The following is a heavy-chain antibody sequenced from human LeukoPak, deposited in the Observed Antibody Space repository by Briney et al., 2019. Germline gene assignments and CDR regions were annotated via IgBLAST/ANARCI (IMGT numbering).Heavy chain of an antibody. Sequence: SETLSLTCTVSGGSISSYYWSWIRQPPGKGLEWIGYIYYSGSTNYNPSLKSRVTISVDTSKNQFSLKLSSVTAADTAVYYCARVSSVVAPANPNKYFDYWGQGTLVTVSS. CDR1: GGSISSYY. CDR2: IYYSGST. J-gene: IGHJ4*02. D-gene: IGHD2-2*01. V-gene: IGHV4-59*01. CDR3: ARVSSVVAPANPNKYFDY.